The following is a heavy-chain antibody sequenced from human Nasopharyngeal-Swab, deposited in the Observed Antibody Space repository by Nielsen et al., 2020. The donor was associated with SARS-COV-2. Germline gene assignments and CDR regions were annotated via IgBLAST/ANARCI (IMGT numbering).Heavy chain of an antibody. CDR3: ASEGSGVFGVVIYAFDI. CDR2: VVPEDGEP. V-gene: IGHV1-24*01. J-gene: IGHJ3*02. D-gene: IGHD3-3*01. CDR1: GYTLTVLP. Sequence: ASVKVSCKVSGYTLTVLPIHWVRQAPGKGLEWMGTVVPEDGEPIYAQNFQGRVTMTEDTSTYPAYLELGSLRSEDTAVYYCASEGSGVFGVVIYAFDIWGPGTLVTVSS.